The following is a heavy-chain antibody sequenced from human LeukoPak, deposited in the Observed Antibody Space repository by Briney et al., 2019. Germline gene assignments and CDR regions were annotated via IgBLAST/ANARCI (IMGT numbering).Heavy chain of an antibody. D-gene: IGHD3-10*01. CDR1: GFTFSSYG. CDR3: AKNLRYGSGRPAV. Sequence: GGSLRLSCAGSGFTFSSYGMSWVRQAPGKGLEWVSAISGSGGSTYYADSVKGRFTISRDNSKNTLYLQMNSLRAEDTAVYYCAKNLRYGSGRPAVWGQGTLVTVSS. CDR2: ISGSGGST. J-gene: IGHJ4*02. V-gene: IGHV3-23*01.